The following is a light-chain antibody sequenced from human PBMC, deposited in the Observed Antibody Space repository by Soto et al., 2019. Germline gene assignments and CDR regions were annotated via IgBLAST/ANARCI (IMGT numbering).Light chain of an antibody. CDR3: TSYAGSNNSV. CDR1: SSDVGAYNY. J-gene: IGLJ3*02. V-gene: IGLV2-8*01. CDR2: EVS. Sequence: QSVLTQPPSASGSPEQSVTISCTGTSSDVGAYNYVSWYQQHPGKAPKLILYEVSKRPSGVPDRFSGSKSGNTASLTVSGLRAEDEADYYCTSYAGSNNSVFGGGTKLTVL.